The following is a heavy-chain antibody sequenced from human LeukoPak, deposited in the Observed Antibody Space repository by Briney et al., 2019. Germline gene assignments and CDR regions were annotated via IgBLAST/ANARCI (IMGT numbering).Heavy chain of an antibody. J-gene: IGHJ4*02. CDR2: IYYSGST. CDR1: GGSISSSSYY. D-gene: IGHD6-19*01. Sequence: SETLSLTCTVSGGSISSSSYYWGWIRQPPGKGLEWIGSIYYSGSTYYNPSLKSRVTISVDTSKNQFSLKLSSVTAADTAVYYCASKLTAVAGYFDCWGQGTLVTVSS. V-gene: IGHV4-39*01. CDR3: ASKLTAVAGYFDC.